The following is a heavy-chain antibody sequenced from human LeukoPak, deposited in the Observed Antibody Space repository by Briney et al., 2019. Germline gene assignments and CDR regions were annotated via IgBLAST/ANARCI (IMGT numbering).Heavy chain of an antibody. V-gene: IGHV1-18*04. CDR1: DTFTSYG. CDR2: ISAYNGNT. D-gene: IGHD3-10*01. J-gene: IGHJ4*02. Sequence: GASVKVSCKASDTFTSYGISWVRQAPGPGLEWMGWISAYNGNTNYAQKLQGRVIMTTDTSTSTAYMELRSLRSDDTAVYYCARDYYGSGSYFSIDYWGQGTLVTVSS. CDR3: ARDYYGSGSYFSIDY.